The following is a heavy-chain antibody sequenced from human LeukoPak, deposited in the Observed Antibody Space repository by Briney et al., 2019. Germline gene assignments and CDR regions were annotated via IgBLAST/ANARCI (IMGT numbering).Heavy chain of an antibody. V-gene: IGHV5-51*01. J-gene: IGHJ4*02. Sequence: PGESLKISCKGSGYSFTSYWIGWVRQMPGKGLEWMGIIYPGDSDTRYSPSFQGQVTISADKSISTAYLQWSSLKASDTAMYYCARHGPYYDFWSGYRQPNFDYWGQGTLVTVSS. CDR1: GYSFTSYW. CDR3: ARHGPYYDFWSGYRQPNFDY. CDR2: IYPGDSDT. D-gene: IGHD3-3*01.